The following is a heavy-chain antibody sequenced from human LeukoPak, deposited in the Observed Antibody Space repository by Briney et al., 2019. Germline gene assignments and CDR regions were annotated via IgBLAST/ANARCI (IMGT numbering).Heavy chain of an antibody. Sequence: AGGSLRPSCAASGFRFSNFATSWVRQAPGKGLEWVSLIIGSSGDTLYADSVKGRFTISRDISKNRLYLQMNSLRAEDTALYYCAKGAYDYIEMGYFDDWGQGTLVTVSS. J-gene: IGHJ4*02. D-gene: IGHD5-12*01. CDR1: GFRFSNFA. CDR2: IIGSSGDT. V-gene: IGHV3-23*01. CDR3: AKGAYDYIEMGYFDD.